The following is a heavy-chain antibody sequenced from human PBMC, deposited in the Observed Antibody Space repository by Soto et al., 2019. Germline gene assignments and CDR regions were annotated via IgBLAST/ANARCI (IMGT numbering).Heavy chain of an antibody. CDR2: ITWTSGII. CDR3: AKDSSWSSSGYVDY. CDR1: GFTFDDYA. Sequence: EVQLLESGGGLIEPGRSLSLSCAASGFTFDDYAMHWVRQAPGKGLEWVSGITWTSGIIGYADSVKGRFTISRDNAKNYLYLQMSGLRAEDTALYYCAKDSSWSSSGYVDYWGQGTLVTVSS. J-gene: IGHJ4*02. D-gene: IGHD3-22*01. V-gene: IGHV3-9*01.